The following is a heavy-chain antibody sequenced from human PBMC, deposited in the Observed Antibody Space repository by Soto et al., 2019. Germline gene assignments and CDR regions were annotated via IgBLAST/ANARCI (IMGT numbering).Heavy chain of an antibody. D-gene: IGHD1-7*01. Sequence: GGSLRLSCVASEFSFGNYWMHWVRQAPGKGLVWVSRIYTDGSRPNYADSVKGRFTISRDNSKNTLYLQMNSLRAEDTAVYYCATLFGTGTTFFYYYYYYMDVWGKGTTVTVSS. CDR2: IYTDGSRP. CDR3: ATLFGTGTTFFYYYYYYMDV. CDR1: EFSFGNYW. V-gene: IGHV3-74*01. J-gene: IGHJ6*03.